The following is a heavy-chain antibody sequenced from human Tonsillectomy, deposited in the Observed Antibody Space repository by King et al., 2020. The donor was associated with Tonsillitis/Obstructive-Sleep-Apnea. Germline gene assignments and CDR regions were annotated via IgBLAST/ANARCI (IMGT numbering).Heavy chain of an antibody. D-gene: IGHD3-3*01. V-gene: IGHV2-5*02. CDR3: ARGTYDSDAFDI. CDR1: RFSLSTGGVG. CDR2: IYWDDDK. J-gene: IGHJ3*02. Sequence: ITLKESGPMLVKPTQTLTLTCTFSRFSLSTGGVGVGWIRQPPGKALDWLALIYWDDDKRYSPSLKSRLTITKDTSKNQVVLTMTNMDPVDTATYFCARGTYDSDAFDIWGQGTMVTVSS.